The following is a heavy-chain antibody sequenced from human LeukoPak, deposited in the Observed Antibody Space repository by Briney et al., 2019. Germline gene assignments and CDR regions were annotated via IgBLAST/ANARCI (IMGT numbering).Heavy chain of an antibody. CDR1: GFTFSSYA. CDR3: VKGELMRSDC. V-gene: IGHV3-23*01. D-gene: IGHD1-26*01. Sequence: PGGSLRLSCAASGFTFSSYAMSWVRQAPGKGLEWVSSLSGSGTNTYYADSVKGRFTISRDNSKNTLYLQMNSLRAEDMAVYYCVKGELMRSDCWGQGTLVTVSS. J-gene: IGHJ4*02. CDR2: LSGSGTNT.